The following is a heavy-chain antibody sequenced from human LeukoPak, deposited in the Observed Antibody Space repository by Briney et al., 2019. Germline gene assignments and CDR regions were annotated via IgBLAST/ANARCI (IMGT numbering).Heavy chain of an antibody. Sequence: GGSLRLSCAASGFTFSSYGMHWVRQAPGKGLEWVAVISYDGSNKYYADSVKGRFTISRDNSKNTLYLQMNSLRAEDTAVYYCAKGTGYYYDSSGYLGVWGQGTTVTVSS. J-gene: IGHJ6*02. V-gene: IGHV3-30*18. CDR2: ISYDGSNK. D-gene: IGHD3-22*01. CDR3: AKGTGYYYDSSGYLGV. CDR1: GFTFSSYG.